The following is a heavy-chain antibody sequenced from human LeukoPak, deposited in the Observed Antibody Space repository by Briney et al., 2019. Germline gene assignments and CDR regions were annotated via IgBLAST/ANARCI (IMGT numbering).Heavy chain of an antibody. CDR1: GFTFSSYW. J-gene: IGHJ4*02. D-gene: IGHD6-19*01. V-gene: IGHV3-7*01. CDR3: AREREQWLAPAYFDY. Sequence: PGGSLRLSCAASGFTFSSYWMSWVRQAPGKGLEWVANIKQDGSEKDYVDSVKGRFTISRDTAKNSLYLQMNSLRAEDTAVYYCAREREQWLAPAYFDYWGQGTLVTVSS. CDR2: IKQDGSEK.